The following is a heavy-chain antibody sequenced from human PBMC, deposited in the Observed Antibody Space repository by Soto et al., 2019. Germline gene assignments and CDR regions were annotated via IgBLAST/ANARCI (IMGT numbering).Heavy chain of an antibody. CDR1: GFTFSNYW. CDR2: IKQDGSEK. V-gene: IGHV3-7*03. Sequence: LRLSCAAAGFTFSNYWMTWVRQAPGKGLEWVANIKQDGSEKYYVDSVKGRFTISRDNAKNSLYLQMNSLRAEDTAVYYCARGCSGGSCYSIWFDYWGQGTQVTVSS. J-gene: IGHJ4*02. CDR3: ARGCSGGSCYSIWFDY. D-gene: IGHD2-15*01.